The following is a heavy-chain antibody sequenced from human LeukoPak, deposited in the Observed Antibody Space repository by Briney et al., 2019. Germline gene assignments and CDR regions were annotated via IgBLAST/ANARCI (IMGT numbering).Heavy chain of an antibody. Sequence: GGSLRLSCAASGFTFSSYWMHWVRQAPGKGLVWVSRISPGGSTTGYADSVKGRFTLSRDNAKNTLYLQMSSLRAEDTALYYCAKQLGYCSDGSCYFPYWGQGTLVTVSS. CDR2: ISPGGSTT. D-gene: IGHD2-15*01. V-gene: IGHV3-74*01. CDR1: GFTFSSYW. CDR3: AKQLGYCSDGSCYFPY. J-gene: IGHJ4*02.